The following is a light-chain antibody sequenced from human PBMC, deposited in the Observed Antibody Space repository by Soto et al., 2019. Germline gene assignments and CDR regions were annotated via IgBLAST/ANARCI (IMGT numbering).Light chain of an antibody. CDR1: SSNIGAGYD. V-gene: IGLV1-40*01. J-gene: IGLJ1*01. CDR2: GNS. CDR3: QSYDSRLSGSGV. Sequence: QSVLTQPPSVSGAPGQRVTISCTGSSSNIGAGYDVHWYQQLPGTAPKPLIYGNSNRPSGVPDRFSGSKSGTSASLAITGLQAEDEADYYCQSYDSRLSGSGVFGTGTKLTVL.